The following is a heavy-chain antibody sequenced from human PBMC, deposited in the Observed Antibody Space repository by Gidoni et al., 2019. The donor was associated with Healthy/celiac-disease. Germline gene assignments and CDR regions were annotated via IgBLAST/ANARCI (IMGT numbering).Heavy chain of an antibody. Sequence: QVQLQQWGAGLLKPSETLSLTCAVYGGSFSGYYWRWIRQPPGKGLEWIGKINHSGSTNYNPSLKSRVTISVDTSKNQFSLKLSSVTAADTAVYYCARGGIADRPHSGLNAFDIWGQGTMVTVSS. J-gene: IGHJ3*02. CDR3: ARGGIADRPHSGLNAFDI. CDR1: GGSFSGYY. V-gene: IGHV4-34*01. D-gene: IGHD6-6*01. CDR2: INHSGST.